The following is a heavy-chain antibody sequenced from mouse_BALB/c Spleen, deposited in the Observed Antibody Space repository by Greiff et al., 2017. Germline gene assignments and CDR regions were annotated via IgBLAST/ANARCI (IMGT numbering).Heavy chain of an antibody. CDR2: IWGDGST. J-gene: IGHJ4*01. D-gene: IGHD2-3*01. Sequence: QVQLKQSGPGLVAPSQSLSITCTVSGFSLTGYGVNWVRQPPGKGLEWLGMIWGDGSTDYNSALKSRLSISKDNSKSQVFLKMNSLQTDDTARYYCARDVIGYFYAMDYWGQGTSVTVSS. CDR1: GFSLTGYG. V-gene: IGHV2-6-7*01. CDR3: ARDVIGYFYAMDY.